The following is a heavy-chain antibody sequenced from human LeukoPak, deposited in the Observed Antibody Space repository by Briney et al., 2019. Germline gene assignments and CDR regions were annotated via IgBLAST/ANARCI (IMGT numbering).Heavy chain of an antibody. CDR3: ARDLGGYDSYFDY. CDR1: GYTFTVYY. D-gene: IGHD5-12*01. Sequence: ASVKVSCKASGYTFTVYYMHWVRQAPGQGLEWMGWINPNSGGTNYAQKFQGRVTMTRDTSISTAYMELSRLRSDDTAVYYCARDLGGYDSYFDYWGQGTLVTVSS. J-gene: IGHJ4*02. V-gene: IGHV1-2*02. CDR2: INPNSGGT.